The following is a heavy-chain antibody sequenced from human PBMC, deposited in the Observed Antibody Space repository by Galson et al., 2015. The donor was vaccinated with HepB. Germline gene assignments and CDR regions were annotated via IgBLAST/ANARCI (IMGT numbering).Heavy chain of an antibody. D-gene: IGHD3-10*01. V-gene: IGHV3-33*01. CDR1: GFTFSSYG. Sequence: SLRLSCAASGFTFSSYGMHWVRQAPGKGLEWVAVIWYDGSNKYYADSVRGRFTISRDNSKNTLYLQMNSLRAEDTAVYYCARDQGLRITMVRGSLTDAFDIWGQGTMVTVSS. CDR3: ARDQGLRITMVRGSLTDAFDI. J-gene: IGHJ3*02. CDR2: IWYDGSNK.